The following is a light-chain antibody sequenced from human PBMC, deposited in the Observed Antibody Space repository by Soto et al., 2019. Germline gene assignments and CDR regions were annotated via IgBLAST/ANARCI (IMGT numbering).Light chain of an antibody. CDR3: QQYNNWPAIT. CDR1: QSVSRN. J-gene: IGKJ5*01. CDR2: GAS. Sequence: EVLMTQSPATLSVSPGERATLSCRASQSVSRNLAWYQQKPGQAPRLLIYGASTRVTGIPATFSGSGSGTEFTLTISSLQYEDFAIYYCQQYNNWPAITFGQGTRLEIK. V-gene: IGKV3D-15*01.